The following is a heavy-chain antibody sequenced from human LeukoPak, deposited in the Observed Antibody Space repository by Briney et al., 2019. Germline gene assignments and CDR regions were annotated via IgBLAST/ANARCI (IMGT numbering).Heavy chain of an antibody. J-gene: IGHJ4*02. CDR2: ISGDAGST. CDR1: RFMFHDYA. D-gene: IGHD6-19*01. Sequence: GGSLRLSCAAPRFMFHDYAIHWVRPAPGKGLEWVSLISGDAGSTFYADSVKGRFTISRDNSKISLYLQMNSLRSDDTALYYCARESESSGWYDYWGQGTLVTVSS. CDR3: ARESESSGWYDY. V-gene: IGHV3-43*02.